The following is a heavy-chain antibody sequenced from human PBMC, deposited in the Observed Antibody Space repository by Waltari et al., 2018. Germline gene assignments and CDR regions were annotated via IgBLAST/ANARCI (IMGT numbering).Heavy chain of an antibody. CDR3: VRGPSVDYSNPVPFDL. Sequence: EVRLVESGGGLVQPGETLTLSCAASGFDSSNHWMSWVRQFPGKGPMWVARINRGATIGDDDSVRGRFTIFRDSSTNTLSLQMRSLTVEDTALYYCVRGPSVDYSNPVPFDLWGQGTLVTVSS. D-gene: IGHD4-4*01. CDR2: INRGATI. J-gene: IGHJ4*02. CDR1: GFDSSNHW. V-gene: IGHV3-74*01.